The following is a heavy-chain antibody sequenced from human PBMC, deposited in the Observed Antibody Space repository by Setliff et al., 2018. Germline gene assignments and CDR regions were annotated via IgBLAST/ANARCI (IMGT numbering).Heavy chain of an antibody. V-gene: IGHV1-3*01. D-gene: IGHD5-12*01. CDR3: ARDPASSGYDTYYYYYYGMDV. J-gene: IGHJ6*02. CDR1: GYTFTSYA. Sequence: ASVKVSCKASGYTFTSYAMHWVRQAPGQRLESMGWINAGNGNTKYSQKFQGRVTITRDTSASTAYMELSSLRSEDTAVYYCARDPASSGYDTYYYYYYGMDVWGQGTTVTVSS. CDR2: INAGNGNT.